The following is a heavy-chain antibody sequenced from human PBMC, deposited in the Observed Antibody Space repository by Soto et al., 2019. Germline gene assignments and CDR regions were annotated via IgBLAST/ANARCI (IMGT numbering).Heavy chain of an antibody. CDR3: AKALSRDFSVFDY. CDR1: GFTFNSYA. V-gene: IGHV3-23*01. D-gene: IGHD3-10*01. J-gene: IGHJ4*02. Sequence: GGSLRLSCAASGFTFNSYALSWVRQAPGKGLEWVSAISDTGGSTYYADSVKGRFTISRDNSKNTLYLQMNSLRAEDTAVYYFAKALSRDFSVFDYWGQGSQVTGSS. CDR2: ISDTGGST.